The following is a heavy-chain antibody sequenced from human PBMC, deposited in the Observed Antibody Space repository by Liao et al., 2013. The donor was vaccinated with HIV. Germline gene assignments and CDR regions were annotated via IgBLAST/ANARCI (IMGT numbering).Heavy chain of an antibody. D-gene: IGHD3-3*01. CDR2: IYYSGST. V-gene: IGHV4-59*01. CDR3: ARGTTRGFWSGYYDYYYYMDV. Sequence: QVQLQVSGPGLVKPSQSLSLTCTVSGGSISSYYWSWIRQPPGKGLEWIGYIYYSGSTNYNPSLKSRVTISVDTSKNQFSLKLSSVTAADTAVYYCARGTTRGFWSGYYDYYYYMDVWGKGTTVTVSS. J-gene: IGHJ6*03. CDR1: GGSISSYY.